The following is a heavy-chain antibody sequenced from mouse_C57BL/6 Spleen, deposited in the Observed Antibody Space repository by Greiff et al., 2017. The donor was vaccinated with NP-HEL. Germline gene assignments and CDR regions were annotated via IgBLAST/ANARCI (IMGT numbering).Heavy chain of an antibody. CDR1: GFTFSAYG. V-gene: IGHV5-15*01. D-gene: IGHD1-1*01. J-gene: IGHJ4*01. Sequence: EVQRVASGGGLVQPGGSLKLSCAASGFTFSAYGMAWVRQAPRKGPEWVAFISNLAYSIYYADTVTGRFTISKENAKNTLYLEMSSLTSEDTAMYSCARDYSFYAMGGWGKGTSVTVAS. CDR3: ARDYSFYAMGG. CDR2: ISNLAYSI.